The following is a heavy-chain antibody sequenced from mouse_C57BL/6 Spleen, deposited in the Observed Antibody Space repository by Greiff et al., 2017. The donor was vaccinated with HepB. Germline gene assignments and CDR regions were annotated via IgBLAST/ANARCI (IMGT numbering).Heavy chain of an antibody. CDR2: ISDGGSYT. CDR1: GFTFSSYA. J-gene: IGHJ3*01. CDR3: ARDRFLFAY. Sequence: EVHLVESGGGLVKPGGSLKLSCAASGFTFSSYAMSWVRQTPEKRLEWVATISDGGSYTYYPDNVKGRFTISRDNAKNNLYLQMSHLKSEDTAMYYCARDRFLFAYWGQGTLVTVSA. V-gene: IGHV5-4*01.